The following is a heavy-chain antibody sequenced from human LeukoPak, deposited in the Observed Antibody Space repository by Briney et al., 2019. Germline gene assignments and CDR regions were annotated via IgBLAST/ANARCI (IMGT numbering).Heavy chain of an antibody. V-gene: IGHV3-7*01. J-gene: IGHJ4*02. CDR2: IKQDGSDK. D-gene: IGHD3/OR15-3a*01. CDR1: GFTFSSYW. Sequence: GGSLRLSCAASGFTFSSYWMSWVRQAPGKGLEWAAHIKQDGSDKYYVDSVKGRFTVSRDNAKNSLYLQMNSLRVEDTAVYYCARGTVAPPARRWGQGTLVTVSS. CDR3: ARGTVAPPARR.